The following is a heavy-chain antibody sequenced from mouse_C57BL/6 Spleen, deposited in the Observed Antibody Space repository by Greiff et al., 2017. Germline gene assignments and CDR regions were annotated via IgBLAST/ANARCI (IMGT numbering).Heavy chain of an antibody. CDR1: GFTFSDYY. V-gene: IGHV5-16*01. J-gene: IGHJ4*01. D-gene: IGHD2-3*01. CDR3: ARVYDGYLGYAMDY. Sequence: EVQVVESEGGLVQPGSSMKLSCTASGFTFSDYYMAWVRQVPEKGLEWVANINYDGSSTYYLDSLKSRFIISRDNAKNILYLQMSSLKSEDTATYYCARVYDGYLGYAMDYWGQGTSVTVSS. CDR2: INYDGSST.